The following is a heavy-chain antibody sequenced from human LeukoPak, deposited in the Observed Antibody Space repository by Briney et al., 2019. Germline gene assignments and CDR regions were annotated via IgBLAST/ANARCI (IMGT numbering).Heavy chain of an antibody. Sequence: SETLSLTCTVSGGSISSSSYYWGWNRQPPGKGLEWIGSIYYSGSTYYNPSLKSRVTISVDTSKNQFSLKLSSVTAADTAVYYCARDTYYYDSSGPWGQGTLVTVSS. CDR1: GGSISSSSYY. D-gene: IGHD3-22*01. V-gene: IGHV4-39*07. CDR2: IYYSGST. CDR3: ARDTYYYDSSGP. J-gene: IGHJ5*02.